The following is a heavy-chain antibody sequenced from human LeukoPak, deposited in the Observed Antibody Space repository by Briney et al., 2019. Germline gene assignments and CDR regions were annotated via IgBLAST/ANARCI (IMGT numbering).Heavy chain of an antibody. J-gene: IGHJ4*02. CDR1: GFIFRSYG. CDR3: ARDYNFDY. CDR2: IWYDASNK. V-gene: IGHV3-33*01. Sequence: PGGSLRLSCAASGFIFRSYGIHWVRQAPGRGLEWVAMIWYDASNKFYADFVKGRFTISRDNSRNTVYLQMNSLRAEDTAVYYCARDYNFDYWGQGTLVTVSS.